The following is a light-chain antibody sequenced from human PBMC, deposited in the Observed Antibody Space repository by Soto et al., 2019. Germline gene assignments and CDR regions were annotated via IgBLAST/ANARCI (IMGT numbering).Light chain of an antibody. CDR2: EVT. Sequence: QSALTQPASVSGSLGQSITISCTGSSSDVGGYNYVSWYQQHPGQAPKLLIHEVTNRPSGVSDRFSGSKPANTASLTISGLQAEDEAHYYCSSYTTFRTPHVAFGGGTKLTVL. CDR3: SSYTTFRTPHVA. J-gene: IGLJ2*01. V-gene: IGLV2-14*01. CDR1: SSDVGGYNY.